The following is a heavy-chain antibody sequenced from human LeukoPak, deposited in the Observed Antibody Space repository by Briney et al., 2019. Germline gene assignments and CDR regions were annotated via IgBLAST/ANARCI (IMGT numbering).Heavy chain of an antibody. D-gene: IGHD2-21*02. Sequence: ASVKVSCKASGYTFTTYNINWVRQAPGQGLEWMGWINTNTGNPTYAQGFTGRFVFSLDTSVSTAYLQISSLKAEDTAVYYCARIYCGGDCYSSFDYYYMDVWGKGTTVTVSS. CDR1: GYTFTTYN. V-gene: IGHV7-4-1*02. CDR3: ARIYCGGDCYSSFDYYYMDV. CDR2: INTNTGNP. J-gene: IGHJ6*03.